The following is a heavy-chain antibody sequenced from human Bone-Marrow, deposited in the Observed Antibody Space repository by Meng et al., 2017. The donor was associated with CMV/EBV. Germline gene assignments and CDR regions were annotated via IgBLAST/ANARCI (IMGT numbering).Heavy chain of an antibody. V-gene: IGHV3-49*04. CDR2: IRSKAYGGTT. D-gene: IGHD5-12*01. J-gene: IGHJ6*02. Sequence: GGSLRLSCTASGFTFGDYAMSWVRQAPGKGLEWVGFIRSKAYGGTTEYAASVKGRFTISRDNAKNSLYLQMNSLRAEDTAVYYCARYSGYGRHYYYYYGMDVWGQGTTVTVSS. CDR1: GFTFGDYA. CDR3: ARYSGYGRHYYYYYGMDV.